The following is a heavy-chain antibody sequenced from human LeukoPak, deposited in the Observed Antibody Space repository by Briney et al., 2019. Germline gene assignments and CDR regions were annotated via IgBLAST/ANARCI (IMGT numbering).Heavy chain of an antibody. V-gene: IGHV3-66*01. Sequence: GGSLRLSCAASGFTVSSNYMSWVRQAPGKGLEWFSVIYSGGSTYYADSVKGRFTISRDNSKNTLYLQMNSLRAEDTAVYYCARDTPDDYRVAFDIWGQGTMVTVSS. CDR2: IYSGGST. CDR1: GFTVSSNY. D-gene: IGHD4-11*01. CDR3: ARDTPDDYRVAFDI. J-gene: IGHJ3*02.